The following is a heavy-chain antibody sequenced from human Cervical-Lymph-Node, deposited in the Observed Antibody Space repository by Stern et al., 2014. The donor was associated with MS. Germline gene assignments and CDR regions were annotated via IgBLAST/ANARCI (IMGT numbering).Heavy chain of an antibody. CDR2: ITWEGDTT. Sequence: EVQLVESGGGVVQAGESLRLSCAASGFPFDGYPMPWVRHPPRKRLEWGSRITWEGDTTSDADSVKGRFTISRDNSKNYLYLQMNSLQIEDSALYYCAKETGVGGMDVWGQGTTVTVSS. V-gene: IGHV3-43*01. J-gene: IGHJ6*02. D-gene: IGHD1-26*01. CDR3: AKETGVGGMDV. CDR1: GFPFDGYP.